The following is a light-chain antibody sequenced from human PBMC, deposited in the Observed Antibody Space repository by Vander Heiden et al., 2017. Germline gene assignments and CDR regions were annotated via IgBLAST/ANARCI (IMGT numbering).Light chain of an antibody. Sequence: DIVMTPYPDSLAVSLGERATIHCKSSQSVLYSSNNKNYLAWYQQKPGQHPKLLIYWASTREAGVPDRFSGSGSGTDFMLTIRSLQAEDVAVYYGQQYYSTPRTFGQWTKVEI. CDR1: QSVLYSSNNKNY. V-gene: IGKV4-1*01. CDR2: WAS. J-gene: IGKJ1*01. CDR3: QQYYSTPRT.